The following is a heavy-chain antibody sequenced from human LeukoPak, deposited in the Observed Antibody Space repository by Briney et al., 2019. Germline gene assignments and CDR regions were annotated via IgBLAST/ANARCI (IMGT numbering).Heavy chain of an antibody. V-gene: IGHV4-34*01. Sequence: SETLSLTCAVYGGSFSGYYWSWIRQPPGKGREWIGEINHSRSTNYNPSLKSRVTISVDPSENQFSLKLRSVTAADTAVYYCASLRRGELYSLGYWGQGTLVTVSS. CDR1: GGSFSGYY. CDR2: INHSRST. J-gene: IGHJ4*02. CDR3: ASLRRGELYSLGY. D-gene: IGHD3-16*01.